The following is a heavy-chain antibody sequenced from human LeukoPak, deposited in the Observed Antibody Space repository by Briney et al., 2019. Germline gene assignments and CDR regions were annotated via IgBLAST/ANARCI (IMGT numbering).Heavy chain of an antibody. CDR3: ARDLRSGWNYYYYGMDV. CDR2: MNPSSGNT. D-gene: IGHD6-19*01. CDR1: GYTFTSYD. Sequence: ASVNVSCKASGYTFTSYDINWVRQATGQGLEWMGWMNPSSGNTGYAQKFQGRVTMTRNTTISTAYMELSSLRSEDTAVYYCARDLRSGWNYYYYGMDVWGQGTTVTVSS. V-gene: IGHV1-8*01. J-gene: IGHJ6*02.